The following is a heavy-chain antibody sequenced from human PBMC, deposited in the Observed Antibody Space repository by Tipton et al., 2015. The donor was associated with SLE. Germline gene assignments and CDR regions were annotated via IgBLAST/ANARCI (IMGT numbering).Heavy chain of an antibody. D-gene: IGHD7-27*01. CDR2: IHYSGST. V-gene: IGHV4-59*12. CDR1: GGSISTYY. J-gene: IGHJ4*02. Sequence: TLSLTCTVSGGSISTYYSWIRQSPGKGLEWIGYIHYSGSTNYNPSLKSRVTISVDTSKNQFSLKLISVTAADTAVYYCARLTPWGYDYWGPGKLVTVSS. CDR3: ARLTPWGYDY.